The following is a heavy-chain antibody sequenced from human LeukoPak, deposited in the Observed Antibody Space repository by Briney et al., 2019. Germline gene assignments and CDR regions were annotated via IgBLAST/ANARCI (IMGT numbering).Heavy chain of an antibody. V-gene: IGHV1-18*01. CDR3: ARDLYRDSLPVSWFDP. J-gene: IGHJ5*02. CDR1: GYTFTSYG. D-gene: IGHD4-11*01. Sequence: ASVKVSSKASGYTFTSYGISWVRQAPGQGLEWMGWISDYNGNTNYAQKLQGRVTMTTDTSTSTAYMELRNLRSDDTAVYYCARDLYRDSLPVSWFDPWGQGTLITVSS. CDR2: ISDYNGNT.